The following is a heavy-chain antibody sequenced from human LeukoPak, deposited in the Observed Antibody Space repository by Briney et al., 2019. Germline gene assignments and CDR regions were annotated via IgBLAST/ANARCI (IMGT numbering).Heavy chain of an antibody. CDR3: AKYYAARSRSFDF. D-gene: IGHD3-10*01. Sequence: PGGSLRLSCAASGFTFSSYAMTWVRQSPGKGLERVSVIGSGGDTYYSDSVQGRFTISRDNSKNTLYLQMNSLRADDTAVYYCAKYYAARSRSFDFWGQGTLVTVSS. CDR1: GFTFSSYA. J-gene: IGHJ4*02. CDR2: IGSGGDT. V-gene: IGHV3-23*01.